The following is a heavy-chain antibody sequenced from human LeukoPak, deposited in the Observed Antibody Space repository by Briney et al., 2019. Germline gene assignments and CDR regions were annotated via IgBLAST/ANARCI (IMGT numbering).Heavy chain of an antibody. CDR3: ASLAYCGGDCYSPPETYYYYYGMDV. Sequence: SETLSLTCTVSGGSISSSSYYWGWIRQPPGKGLEWIGSIYYSGSTYYNPSLKSRVTISVDTSKNQFSLKLSSVTAADTAVYYCASLAYCGGDCYSPPETYYYYYGMDVWGQGTTVTVSS. CDR1: GGSISSSSYY. J-gene: IGHJ6*02. CDR2: IYYSGST. D-gene: IGHD2-21*02. V-gene: IGHV4-39*01.